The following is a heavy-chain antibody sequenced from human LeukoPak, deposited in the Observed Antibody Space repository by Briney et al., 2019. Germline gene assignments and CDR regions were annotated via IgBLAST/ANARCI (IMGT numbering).Heavy chain of an antibody. J-gene: IGHJ4*02. CDR2: INPNSGGT. Sequence: ASVKVSCKASGYTFTGYYMHWVRQAPGQGLEWMGWINPNSGGTNYAQNLQGRVTMTTDTSTSTAYMELRSLRSDDTAVYYCARGGETKPNDYWGQGTLVTVSS. D-gene: IGHD2-8*01. V-gene: IGHV1-2*02. CDR3: ARGGETKPNDY. CDR1: GYTFTGYY.